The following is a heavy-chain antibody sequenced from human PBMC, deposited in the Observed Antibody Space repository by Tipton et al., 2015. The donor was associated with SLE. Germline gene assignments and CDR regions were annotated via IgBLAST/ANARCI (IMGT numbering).Heavy chain of an antibody. Sequence: TLSLTCTVSGGSITTCSYYWSWIRQPAGKGLEWIGRLYTTGSTHYNPSPKSRVSISVDTSNNPFTLTLTALTATDTAVYFRAREPRNRAPYGMDVWGQGSTVTVSS. CDR3: AREPRNRAPYGMDV. D-gene: IGHD3-10*01. J-gene: IGHJ6*02. CDR1: GGSITTCSYY. CDR2: LYTTGST. V-gene: IGHV4-61*02.